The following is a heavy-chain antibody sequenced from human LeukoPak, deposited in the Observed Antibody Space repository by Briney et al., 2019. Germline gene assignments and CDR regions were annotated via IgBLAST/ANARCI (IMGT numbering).Heavy chain of an antibody. CDR3: ARDYYDSSGYEYFDY. CDR1: GGSISSYY. J-gene: IGHJ4*02. Sequence: SETLSLTCIVSGGSISSYYWSWIRQPAGKGLEWIGRIYISGSTNYNPSLKSRVTMSVDTSKNQFSLKLSSVTAADTAVYYCARDYYDSSGYEYFDYWGQGTLVTVSS. V-gene: IGHV4-4*07. D-gene: IGHD3-22*01. CDR2: IYISGST.